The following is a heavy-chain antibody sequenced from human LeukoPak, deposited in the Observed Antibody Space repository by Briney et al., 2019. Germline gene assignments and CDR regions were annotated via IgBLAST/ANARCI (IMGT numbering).Heavy chain of an antibody. CDR2: ISSSASTV. J-gene: IGHJ3*02. V-gene: IGHV3-48*04. CDR3: ARGPDAFDI. Sequence: QPGGSLRLSCAASGFTFSDYSMNWVRQAPGKGLEWVSYISSSASTVYYADSVKGRFTISRDNAKNSLYLQMNSLRAEDTAVYYCARGPDAFDIWGQGTMVTVSS. CDR1: GFTFSDYS.